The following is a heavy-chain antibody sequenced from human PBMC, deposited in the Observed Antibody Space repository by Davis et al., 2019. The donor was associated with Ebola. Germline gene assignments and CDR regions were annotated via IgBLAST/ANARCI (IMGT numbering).Heavy chain of an antibody. V-gene: IGHV4-59*12. CDR1: GGSISGYY. D-gene: IGHD2-2*01. J-gene: IGHJ4*02. CDR2: LYHGGGT. Sequence: SETLSLTCTVSGGSISGYYWSWIRQPPGKGLEWIGNLYHGGGTNYSPSLKSRLTISVDTSKNQFSLELSSVTAADTAVYYCARAYSGYCSSTSCRPPDYWGQGTLVTVSS. CDR3: ARAYSGYCSSTSCRPPDY.